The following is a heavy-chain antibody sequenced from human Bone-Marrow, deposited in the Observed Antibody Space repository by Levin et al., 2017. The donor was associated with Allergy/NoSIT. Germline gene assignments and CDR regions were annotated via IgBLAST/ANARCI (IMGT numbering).Heavy chain of an antibody. D-gene: IGHD3-16*01. CDR3: AKDRDIWGSLDY. CDR1: GFTFSSYG. J-gene: IGHJ4*02. Sequence: LSLTCAASGFTFSSYGMHWVRQAPGKGLEWVAVISYDGSNKYYADSVKGRFTISRDNSKNTLYLQMNSLRAEDTAVYYCAKDRDIWGSLDYWGQGTLVTVSS. V-gene: IGHV3-30*18. CDR2: ISYDGSNK.